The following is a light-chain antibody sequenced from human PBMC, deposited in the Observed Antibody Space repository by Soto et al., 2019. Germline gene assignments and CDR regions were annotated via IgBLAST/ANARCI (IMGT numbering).Light chain of an antibody. CDR1: SSDVGGYNY. Sequence: QSVLTQPRSVSGSPGQSVTISCTGTSSDVGGYNYVSWYQQHPGKAPKLMIYDVSKRPSGVPDRFSGSKSGNTASLTISGLQAEDEADYYCSSYAGSYTFDSVFGTGTKVTVL. J-gene: IGLJ1*01. V-gene: IGLV2-11*01. CDR3: SSYAGSYTFDSV. CDR2: DVS.